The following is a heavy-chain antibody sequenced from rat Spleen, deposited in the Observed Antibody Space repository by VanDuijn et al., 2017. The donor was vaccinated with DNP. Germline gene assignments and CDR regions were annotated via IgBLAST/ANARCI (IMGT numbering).Heavy chain of an antibody. Sequence: EVQLVESGGGLVQPGRSLKLSCAVSRITFSDHNMAWIRQAPKKGLEWVAYISYDGGTTYYPDSLKGRFTISRDNAKSTLYLQMDSLRSEDTATYYCARTQGYYFDYWGQGVMVTVSS. D-gene: IGHD3-1*01. CDR2: ISYDGGTT. J-gene: IGHJ2*01. V-gene: IGHV5-7*01. CDR1: RITFSDHN. CDR3: ARTQGYYFDY.